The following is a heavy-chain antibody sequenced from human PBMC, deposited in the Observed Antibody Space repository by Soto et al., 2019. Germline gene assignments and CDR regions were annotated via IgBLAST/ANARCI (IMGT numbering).Heavy chain of an antibody. CDR3: ASLKIYCRGETCYSGYHDY. CDR2: IRGSGDNT. CDR1: GFVFRTNA. D-gene: IGHD2-15*01. V-gene: IGHV3-23*04. Sequence: DEQLVESRGDLVQPGGSLRLSCAASGFVFRTNAMSWVRQRPGQGLEWVSAIRGSGDNTYYADSVKGRFSISRDNSKNTLFLQMNSLRAEDTAMYYCASLKIYCRGETCYSGYHDYWGQGTLVTVSS. J-gene: IGHJ4*02.